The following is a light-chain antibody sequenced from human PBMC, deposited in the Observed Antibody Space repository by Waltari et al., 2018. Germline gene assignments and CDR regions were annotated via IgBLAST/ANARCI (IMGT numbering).Light chain of an antibody. CDR1: KIGSKN. Sequence: SYELTQPPSVSVAPGQTARITCDGDKIGSKNVHWYQHKPGQAPVLVVYDDGDRPPGIPGRFSGSNSGNTAALTISRVDAGDEAEDYCQVWDSGSDHYVFGTVTKVTVL. CDR3: QVWDSGSDHYV. CDR2: DDG. J-gene: IGLJ1*01. V-gene: IGLV3-21*02.